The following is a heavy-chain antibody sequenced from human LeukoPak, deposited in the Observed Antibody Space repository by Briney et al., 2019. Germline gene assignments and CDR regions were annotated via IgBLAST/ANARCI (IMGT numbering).Heavy chain of an antibody. J-gene: IGHJ6*02. CDR1: GFTFSSYA. CDR2: ISGSGGST. D-gene: IGHD3-10*01. CDR3: AKDRVSTSSRTYYYYYGMDV. Sequence: GGSLRLSCAASGFTFSSYAMSWARQATGKGLEWVSAISGSGGSTYYADSVKGRFTISRDNSKNTLYLQMNSLRAEDKAVYYCAKDRVSTSSRTYYYYYGMDVWGQGTTVTVSS. V-gene: IGHV3-23*01.